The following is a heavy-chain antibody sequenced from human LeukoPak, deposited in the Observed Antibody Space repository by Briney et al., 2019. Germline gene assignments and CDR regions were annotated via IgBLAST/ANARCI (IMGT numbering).Heavy chain of an antibody. CDR1: GYTFTSYY. Sequence: ASVKVSCKASGYTFTSYYMHWVRQAPGQGLEWLGVINPSGGSTRYAQRLEGRVTMTRDTSTSTVYMELRSLRSEDTAVYYCARGGMGIQLWSFDQWGLGTLVTVSS. J-gene: IGHJ4*02. V-gene: IGHV1-46*01. D-gene: IGHD5-18*01. CDR3: ARGGMGIQLWSFDQ. CDR2: INPSGGST.